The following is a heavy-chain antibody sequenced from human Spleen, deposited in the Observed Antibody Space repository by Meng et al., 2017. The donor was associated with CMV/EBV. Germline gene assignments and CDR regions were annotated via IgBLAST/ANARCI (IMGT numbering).Heavy chain of an antibody. D-gene: IGHD3-16*02. CDR2: ISYDGSNK. CDR1: GFTFSSYA. Sequence: GGSLRLSCVASGFTFSSYAMHWVRQAPGKGLEWVAVISYDGSNKYYADSVKGRFTISRDNAKNSLYLQMNSLRAEDTAVYYCARDYFPFGGVISPSSGAFDIWGQGTMVTVS. CDR3: ARDYFPFGGVISPSSGAFDI. V-gene: IGHV3-30*04. J-gene: IGHJ3*02.